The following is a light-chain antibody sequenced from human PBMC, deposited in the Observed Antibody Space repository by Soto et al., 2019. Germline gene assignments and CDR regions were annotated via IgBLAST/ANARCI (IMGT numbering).Light chain of an antibody. CDR2: GAS. CDR1: QTVSSN. Sequence: EIVMTQSPPTLSVSARERATLSCRASQTVSSNLAWYQQKPGQAPRLLIYGASNRATGIPARFSGSGSGTEFTLTISSLQSEDFAIYYCQQYSNWPRTFGQGTKVDIK. CDR3: QQYSNWPRT. V-gene: IGKV3-15*01. J-gene: IGKJ1*01.